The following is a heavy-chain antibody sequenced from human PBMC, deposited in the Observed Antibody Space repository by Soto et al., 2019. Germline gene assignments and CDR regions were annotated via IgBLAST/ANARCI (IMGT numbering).Heavy chain of an antibody. J-gene: IGHJ6*02. Sequence: PGGSLRLSCAASGFTLSNAWMNWVRQAPGKGLEWVGRIKSKTDGGTTDYAAPVKGRFTISRDDSKNTLYLQMNSLKTEDTAVYYCTTGVGYCSGGSCYWEAYYYGMDVWGQGTTVTVSS. CDR2: IKSKTDGGTT. D-gene: IGHD2-15*01. V-gene: IGHV3-15*07. CDR3: TTGVGYCSGGSCYWEAYYYGMDV. CDR1: GFTLSNAW.